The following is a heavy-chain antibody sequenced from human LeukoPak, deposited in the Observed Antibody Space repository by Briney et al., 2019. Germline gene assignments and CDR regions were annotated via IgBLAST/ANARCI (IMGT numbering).Heavy chain of an antibody. Sequence: ASVKVSCKASGYTFTSYYMHWVRQAPGQGLEWMGIINPSGDITNYAQKFQGRLTMTRDMSTSTLYMELSSLRSEDTAVYYCARGSDIYGNFDYWGQGTLVTVSS. D-gene: IGHD4-17*01. CDR1: GYTFTSYY. J-gene: IGHJ4*02. CDR3: ARGSDIYGNFDY. CDR2: INPSGDIT. V-gene: IGHV1-46*01.